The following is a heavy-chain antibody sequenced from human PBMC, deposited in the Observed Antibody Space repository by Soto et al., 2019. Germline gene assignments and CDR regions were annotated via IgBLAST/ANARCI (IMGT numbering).Heavy chain of an antibody. J-gene: IGHJ6*02. CDR2: ISSSSSYI. Sequence: GGSLRLSCAASGFTFSSYSMNWVRQAPGKGLEWVSSISSSSSYIYYADSVKGRFTISRDNAKNSLYLQMNSLRAEDTAVYYCARDLLGQWLVPYYYYGMDVWGQGTTVTVSS. CDR1: GFTFSSYS. D-gene: IGHD6-19*01. CDR3: ARDLLGQWLVPYYYYGMDV. V-gene: IGHV3-21*01.